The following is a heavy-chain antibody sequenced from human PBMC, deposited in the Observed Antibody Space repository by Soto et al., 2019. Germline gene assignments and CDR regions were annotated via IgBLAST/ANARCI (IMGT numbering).Heavy chain of an antibody. V-gene: IGHV3-23*01. CDR2: ISGGGHNT. D-gene: IGHD4-17*01. Sequence: GGSLRLSCAASGFTFSNYAMTWVRQAPGKGLEWVSTISGGGHNTYYADSVKGRFTISRDNSENTLYLQMNSLRAEDTAVYYCASPDDYGDYVPFDYWGQRTLVTVSS. CDR3: ASPDDYGDYVPFDY. CDR1: GFTFSNYA. J-gene: IGHJ4*02.